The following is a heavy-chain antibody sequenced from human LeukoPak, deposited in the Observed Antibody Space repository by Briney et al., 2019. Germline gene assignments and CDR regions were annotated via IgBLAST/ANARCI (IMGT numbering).Heavy chain of an antibody. CDR3: VRGVSKGIAAAGESDY. Sequence: SETLCLTCAVYGGSFSGYYWSWIRQPPGKGLEWIGEINHSGSSNYNPALKSRVTISVETSKNQFSLKLSSVTAADTAVYYCVRGVSKGIAAAGESDYWGPGTLVTVSS. CDR2: INHSGSS. CDR1: GGSFSGYY. J-gene: IGHJ4*02. D-gene: IGHD6-13*01. V-gene: IGHV4-34*01.